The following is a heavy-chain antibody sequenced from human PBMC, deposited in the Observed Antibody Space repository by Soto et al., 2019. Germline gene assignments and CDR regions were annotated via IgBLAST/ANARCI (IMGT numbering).Heavy chain of an antibody. CDR1: GFIFSSYW. CDR2: IKQDGSEK. D-gene: IGHD6-25*01. CDR3: SRGGSILKFDP. V-gene: IGHV3-7*01. Sequence: PGGSLRLSCAASGFIFSSYWMSWVRQAPGKGLEWVANIKQDGSEKYFVDSVKGRFTISRDNAKNSLYLQMNSLRAEDTAVYYCSRGGSILKFDPWGQGTLVTVSS. J-gene: IGHJ5*02.